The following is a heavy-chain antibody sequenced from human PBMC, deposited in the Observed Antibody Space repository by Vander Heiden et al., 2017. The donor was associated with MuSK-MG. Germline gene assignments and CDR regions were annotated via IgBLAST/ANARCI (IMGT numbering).Heavy chain of an antibody. Sequence: ELRLVASGGGLVQPGGSLSFSYVASGFTFNSYWLTWVRQAPGKGLEWVANINEDGSETYYVDSVKGRFTISRDNAKNSMSLQMNSLRAEDTAVYYPMSGSGLWGQGTLVTVSS. CDR3: MSGSGL. CDR1: GFTFNSYW. V-gene: IGHV3-7*01. CDR2: INEDGSET. J-gene: IGHJ4*02. D-gene: IGHD7-27*01.